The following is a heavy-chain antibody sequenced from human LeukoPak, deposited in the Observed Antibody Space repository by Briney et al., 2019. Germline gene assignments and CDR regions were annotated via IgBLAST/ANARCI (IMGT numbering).Heavy chain of an antibody. J-gene: IGHJ4*02. CDR2: IIPILGIA. V-gene: IGHV1-69*04. D-gene: IGHD1-26*01. Sequence: ASVKVSCKASVGTFSSYAISWVRQAPGQGLEWMGRIIPILGIANYAQKFQGRVTITADKSTSTAYMELSRLRSENTAVYYCARTGLRSSLGFFDYWGERTLVTVSS. CDR3: ARTGLRSSLGFFDY. CDR1: VGTFSSYA.